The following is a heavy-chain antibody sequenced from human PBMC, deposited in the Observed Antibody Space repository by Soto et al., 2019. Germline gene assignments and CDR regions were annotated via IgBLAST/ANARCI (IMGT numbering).Heavy chain of an antibody. D-gene: IGHD3-10*02. CDR1: GGSISSGGYY. CDR3: ARDRCSGSEGYHYYYYYYMDV. V-gene: IGHV4-31*03. Sequence: SETLSLTCTVSGGSISSGGYYWSWIRQHPGKGLEWIGYIYYSGSTYYNPSLKSRVTISVDTSKNQFSLKLSSVTAADTAVYYCARDRCSGSEGYHYYYYYYMDVWGKGTTVTVSS. CDR2: IYYSGST. J-gene: IGHJ6*03.